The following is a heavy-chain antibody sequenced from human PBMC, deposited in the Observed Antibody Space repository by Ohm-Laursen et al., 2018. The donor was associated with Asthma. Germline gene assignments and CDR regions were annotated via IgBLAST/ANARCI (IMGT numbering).Heavy chain of an antibody. CDR2: IYYSGST. Sequence: SDTLSLTRTVSGGPISSYYRSWIRQPPGKGLEWIGYIYYSGSTNYNPSLKSRVTISVDTSKNQFSLNLSFVTAADTAMYYCARGPMHDYYFDTWGQGTLVTVSS. D-gene: IGHD1-1*01. CDR1: GGPISSYY. V-gene: IGHV4-59*08. J-gene: IGHJ4*02. CDR3: ARGPMHDYYFDT.